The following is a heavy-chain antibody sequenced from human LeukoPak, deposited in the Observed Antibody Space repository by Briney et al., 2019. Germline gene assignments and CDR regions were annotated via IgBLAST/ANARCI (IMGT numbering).Heavy chain of an antibody. D-gene: IGHD5-12*01. Sequence: GGSLRLSCAASGFTFSSYGMSWVRQAPGKGLEWVSSISGSGGSTYYADSVKGRFTISRDNSKNTLYLQMNSLRAEDTAVYYCAKARGGYSGYRAYYFDYWGQGTLVTVSS. CDR1: GFTFSSYG. J-gene: IGHJ4*02. CDR3: AKARGGYSGYRAYYFDY. V-gene: IGHV3-23*01. CDR2: ISGSGGST.